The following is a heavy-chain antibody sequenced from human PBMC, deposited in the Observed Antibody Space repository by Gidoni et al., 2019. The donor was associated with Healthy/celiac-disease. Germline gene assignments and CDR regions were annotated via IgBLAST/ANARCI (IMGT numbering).Heavy chain of an antibody. CDR2: IYYSGST. V-gene: IGHV4-39*01. CDR1: GGSISSSSYY. J-gene: IGHJ5*02. CDR3: ARLRAGAIFGVVINWFDP. Sequence: QLQLQESGPGLVKPSETLSLTCTVSGGSISSSSYYWGWIRQPPGKGLEWIGSIYYSGSTYYNPSLKSRVTISVDTPKNQFSLKLSSVTAADTAVYYCARLRAGAIFGVVINWFDPWGQGTLVTVSS. D-gene: IGHD3-3*01.